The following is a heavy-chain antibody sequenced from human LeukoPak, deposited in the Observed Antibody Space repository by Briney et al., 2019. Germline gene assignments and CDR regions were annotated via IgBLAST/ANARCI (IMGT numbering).Heavy chain of an antibody. D-gene: IGHD3-22*01. V-gene: IGHV4-59*01. CDR3: ARAPGPYDSSGHYFNFEY. J-gene: IGHJ4*02. CDR2: IYDSGSNA. Sequence: SETLSLTCTVSGSSITSYYWSWIRQPPGKGLEWIGYIYDSGSNADYNPSLKSRVTISVDTSENQFSLKLSSVTAADTAVYYCARAPGPYDSSGHYFNFEYWGQGTLVTVSS. CDR1: GSSITSYY.